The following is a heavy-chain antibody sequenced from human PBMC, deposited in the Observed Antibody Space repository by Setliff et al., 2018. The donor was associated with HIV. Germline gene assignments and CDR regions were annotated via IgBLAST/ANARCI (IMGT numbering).Heavy chain of an antibody. CDR2: ISPKTGAT. CDR3: ARGTLGRHFFDY. Sequence: ASVKVSCKASGYSFTDYYVEWVRHAPGQGLEWMGWISPKTGATKYAEKFQGGVTMTSDTSTSTADMELFRLTSDDTAMYYCARGTLGRHFFDYWGLGTLVTVSS. CDR1: GYSFTDYY. J-gene: IGHJ4*02. V-gene: IGHV1-2*02. D-gene: IGHD7-27*01.